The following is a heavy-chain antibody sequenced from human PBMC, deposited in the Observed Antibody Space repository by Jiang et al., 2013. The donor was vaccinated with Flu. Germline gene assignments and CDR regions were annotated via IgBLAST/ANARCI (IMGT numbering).Heavy chain of an antibody. V-gene: IGHV5-51*01. CDR3: ARHPYDILTGVNYYYGMDV. Sequence: QLVESGAEVKKPGESLKISCKGSGYSFTSYWIGWVRQMPGKGLEWMGIIYPGDSDTRYSPSFQGQVTISADKSISTAYLQWSSLKASDTAMYYCARHPYDILTGVNYYYGMDVWGQGTTVTVSS. CDR2: IYPGDSDT. CDR1: GYSFTSYW. D-gene: IGHD3-9*01. J-gene: IGHJ6*02.